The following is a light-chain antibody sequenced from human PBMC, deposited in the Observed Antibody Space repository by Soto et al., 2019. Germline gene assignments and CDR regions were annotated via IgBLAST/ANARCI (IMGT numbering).Light chain of an antibody. CDR3: QHYGASPWT. J-gene: IGKJ1*01. CDR1: HSISYDY. Sequence: EIVLTQSPGALSLSPGERATLFCRARHSISYDYLAWYQQKPGQPPRLLIYGAATRAAGIPDKFSGSVSGPAFTLAIARVGPDDLGVYYCQHYGASPWTFGQGTRVEIK. CDR2: GAA. V-gene: IGKV3-20*01.